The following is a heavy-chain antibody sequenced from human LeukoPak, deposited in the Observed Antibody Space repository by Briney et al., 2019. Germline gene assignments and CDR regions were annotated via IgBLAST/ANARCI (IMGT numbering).Heavy chain of an antibody. CDR2: IYYSGST. V-gene: IGHV4-30-4*01. CDR3: ARVVRGVISGYFQH. J-gene: IGHJ1*01. Sequence: SETLSLTCTVSGGSISTGDYYWSWIRQPPGKGLEWIGYIYYSGSTYYNPSLKSRVTISVDTSKNQFSLKLSSVTAADTAVYYCARVVRGVISGYFQHWGQGTLVTVSS. CDR1: GGSISTGDYY. D-gene: IGHD3-10*01.